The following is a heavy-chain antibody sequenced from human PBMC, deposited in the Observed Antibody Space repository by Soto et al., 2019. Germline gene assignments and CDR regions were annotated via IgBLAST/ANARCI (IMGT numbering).Heavy chain of an antibody. J-gene: IGHJ4*02. V-gene: IGHV4-59*12. CDR1: GGSISSYY. CDR3: ARGAPYYDTSTYYKQIDY. D-gene: IGHD3-22*01. CDR2: IYYSGST. Sequence: PSETLSLTCTVSGGSISSYYWSWIRQPPGKGLEYIGYIYYSGSTYYNPSLKSRVTISVDTSKNQFSLKLSSVTAADTAMYYCARGAPYYDTSTYYKQIDYWGQGTLVTVSS.